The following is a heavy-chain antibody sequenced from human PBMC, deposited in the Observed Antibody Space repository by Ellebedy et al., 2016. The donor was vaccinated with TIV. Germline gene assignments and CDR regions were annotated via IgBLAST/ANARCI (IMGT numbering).Heavy chain of an antibody. D-gene: IGHD3-22*01. CDR1: GFTFSSYA. CDR3: AREDSSGYYLPDY. Sequence: GGSLRLSXAASGFTFSSYAMSWVRQAPGKGLEWVSGINWNGGSTGYADSVKGRFTISRDNAKNSLYLQMNSLRAEDTALYHCAREDSSGYYLPDYWGQGTLVTVSS. J-gene: IGHJ4*02. CDR2: INWNGGST. V-gene: IGHV3-20*01.